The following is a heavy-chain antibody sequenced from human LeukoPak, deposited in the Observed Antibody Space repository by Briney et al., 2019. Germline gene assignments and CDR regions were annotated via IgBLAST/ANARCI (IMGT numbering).Heavy chain of an antibody. J-gene: IGHJ4*02. Sequence: PGGSLRLSCAASGFTFSSYAMSWVRQAPGKGLEWVSAISGSGGSTYYADSVKGRFTISRDNSKNTLYLQMSSLRAEDTAVYYCAKACSSSSFRYYFDYWGQGTLVTVSS. D-gene: IGHD6-6*01. V-gene: IGHV3-23*01. CDR3: AKACSSSSFRYYFDY. CDR2: ISGSGGST. CDR1: GFTFSSYA.